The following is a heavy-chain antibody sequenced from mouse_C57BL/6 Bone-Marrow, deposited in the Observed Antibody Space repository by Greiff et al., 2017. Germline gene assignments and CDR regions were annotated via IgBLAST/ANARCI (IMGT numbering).Heavy chain of an antibody. D-gene: IGHD2-14*01. V-gene: IGHV1-76*01. CDR3: ARKVRRNYAMDY. Sequence: QVQLQQSGAELVRPGASVKLSCKASGYTFTDYYINWVKQRPGQGLEWIARIYPGSGNTYYNGKFKGKATLTAEKSSSTAYMQLSSLTSEDSAVYFCARKVRRNYAMDYWGQGTSVTVSS. CDR2: IYPGSGNT. CDR1: GYTFTDYY. J-gene: IGHJ4*01.